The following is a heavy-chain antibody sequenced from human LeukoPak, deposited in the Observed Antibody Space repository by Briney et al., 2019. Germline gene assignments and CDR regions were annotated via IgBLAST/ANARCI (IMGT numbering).Heavy chain of an antibody. V-gene: IGHV3-7*01. J-gene: IGHJ4*02. CDR2: IKQDGSEK. Sequence: GGSLRLSCAASGFTFSSYWMSWVRQAPGKGLEGVANIKQDGSEKYYVDSVKGRFTISRDNAKNALYLQMNSLRAEDTALYYCASGGYTYGYWGQGSLVTVSS. D-gene: IGHD5-18*01. CDR3: ASGGYTYGY. CDR1: GFTFSSYW.